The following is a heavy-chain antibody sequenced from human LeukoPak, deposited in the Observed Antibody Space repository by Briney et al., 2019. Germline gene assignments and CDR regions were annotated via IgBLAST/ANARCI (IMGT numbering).Heavy chain of an antibody. CDR2: IKQDGSEK. CDR3: AREGAYYDFWSGYPYYFDY. Sequence: GGSLRLSCAASRFSFSRYWMSWVRQAPGEGLEWVANIKQDGSEKYYVDSVKGRFTISRDNAKNSPYLQMNSLRAEDTAVYYCAREGAYYDFWSGYPYYFDYWGQGTLVTVSS. D-gene: IGHD3-3*01. CDR1: RFSFSRYW. J-gene: IGHJ4*02. V-gene: IGHV3-7*01.